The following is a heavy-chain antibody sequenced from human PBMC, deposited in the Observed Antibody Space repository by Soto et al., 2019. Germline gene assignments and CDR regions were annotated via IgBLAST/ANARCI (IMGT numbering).Heavy chain of an antibody. D-gene: IGHD4-4*01. J-gene: IGHJ6*02. Sequence: GGSLRLSCAASGFTFSDYYMSWIRQAPGKGREWVSYISSSGSTIYYADSVKGRFTISRDNAKNSLYLQMNSMRAEDTAVYYCARDSYSNYGGNPYYYYGRDVWGQGTTVTVSS. CDR3: ARDSYSNYGGNPYYYYGRDV. CDR1: GFTFSDYY. CDR2: ISSSGSTI. V-gene: IGHV3-11*01.